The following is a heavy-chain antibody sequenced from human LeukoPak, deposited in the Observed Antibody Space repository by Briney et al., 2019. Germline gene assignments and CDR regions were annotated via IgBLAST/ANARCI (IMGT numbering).Heavy chain of an antibody. V-gene: IGHV6-1*01. D-gene: IGHD7-27*01. J-gene: IGHJ4*02. CDR2: TYYRSKWYN. CDR1: GDSVSSNSAA. CDR3: AGDPGWVGGLGTHYFDY. Sequence: SQTLSLTCAISGDSVSSNSAAWNWIRQSPSRGLEWLGRTYYRSKWYNDYAVSVKSRITIYPDTSKNQFSLQLNSVTPEDTAVYYCAGDPGWVGGLGTHYFDYWGQGTLVTVSS.